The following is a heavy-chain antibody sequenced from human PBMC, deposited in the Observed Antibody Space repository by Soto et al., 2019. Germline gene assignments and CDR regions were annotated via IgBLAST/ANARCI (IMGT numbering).Heavy chain of an antibody. V-gene: IGHV3-33*01. J-gene: IGHJ6*02. CDR1: GVTFSNYD. CDR2: IWHGGNNK. Sequence: GGSLRLSCAASGVTFSNYDRHWVRQAPGKGLEWVAIIWHGGNNKYYADSMSSRFIISRDNSKNTLYLQMNSLRDADTAVYYCARELVTASDTYCLDVWGQGTPVTVSS. D-gene: IGHD2-21*02. CDR3: ARELVTASDTYCLDV.